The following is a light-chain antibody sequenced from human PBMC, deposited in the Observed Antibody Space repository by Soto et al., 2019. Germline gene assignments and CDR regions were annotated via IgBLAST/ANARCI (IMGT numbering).Light chain of an antibody. V-gene: IGLV4-60*03. J-gene: IGLJ2*01. CDR1: SGHSTYI. CDR2: LDGSGSY. Sequence: QLVLTQSSSASASLGSSVKLTCTLSSGHSTYIIAWHQQQPGKAPRFLMKLDGSGSYNKGSGVPDRFSGSSSGADRYLTISYLQSEDEADYYCETWDTYGGLFGGGTKLTVL. CDR3: ETWDTYGGL.